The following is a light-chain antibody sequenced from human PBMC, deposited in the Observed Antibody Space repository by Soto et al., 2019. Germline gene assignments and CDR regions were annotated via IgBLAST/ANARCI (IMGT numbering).Light chain of an antibody. V-gene: IGKV1-39*01. CDR1: QSISSW. Sequence: DIQMTQSPSTLSAYVGDRVTITCRASQSISSWLAWYQQKPGKAPKLLIYDASSLESGVPSRFSGSGSGTDFTLTISSLQAEDFATYYCQQSYSTPQLTFGGGTKVDIK. CDR2: DAS. J-gene: IGKJ4*01. CDR3: QQSYSTPQLT.